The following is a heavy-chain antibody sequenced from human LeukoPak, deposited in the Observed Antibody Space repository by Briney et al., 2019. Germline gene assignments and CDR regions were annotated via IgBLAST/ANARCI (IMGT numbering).Heavy chain of an antibody. CDR1: GASISGYY. CDR3: ARSSGYYYVSWFDP. Sequence: SETLSLTCTVSGASISGYYWSWIRQPPGKRLEWIGYIISTGTINYNPSLKSRVTISIDTSKNQLSLQLTSVTAADTAVYYCARSSGYYYVSWFDPWGQGTLVTVSS. J-gene: IGHJ5*02. D-gene: IGHD3-22*01. V-gene: IGHV4-59*01. CDR2: IISTGTI.